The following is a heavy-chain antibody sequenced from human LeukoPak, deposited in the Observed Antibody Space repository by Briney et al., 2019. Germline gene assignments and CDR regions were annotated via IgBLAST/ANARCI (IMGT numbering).Heavy chain of an antibody. D-gene: IGHD6-6*01. CDR2: ISSSSSTI. V-gene: IGHV3-48*01. CDR1: GFTFSSYS. Sequence: GGSLRLSCAASGFTFSSYSMNWVRQAPGKGLEWVSYISSSSSTIYYADSVKGRFTISRDNAKNSLYLQMNSLRAEDTAVYYCARVAVRPWYYYYYMDVWGKGTTVTVSS. CDR3: ARVAVRPWYYYYYMDV. J-gene: IGHJ6*03.